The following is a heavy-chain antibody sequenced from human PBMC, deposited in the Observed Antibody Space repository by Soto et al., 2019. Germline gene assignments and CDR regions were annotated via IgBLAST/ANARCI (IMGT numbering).Heavy chain of an antibody. Sequence: HPGGSLRLSCAASGFTVSSNYMSWVRQAPGKGLEWVSVIYSGGSAYYADSVKGRFTISRDNSKNTLYLQMNSLRAEDTAVYYCARRLTRGGAATWFDPWGQGTLVTVSS. D-gene: IGHD2-15*01. CDR3: ARRLTRGGAATWFDP. CDR1: GFTVSSNY. J-gene: IGHJ5*02. V-gene: IGHV3-53*01. CDR2: IYSGGSA.